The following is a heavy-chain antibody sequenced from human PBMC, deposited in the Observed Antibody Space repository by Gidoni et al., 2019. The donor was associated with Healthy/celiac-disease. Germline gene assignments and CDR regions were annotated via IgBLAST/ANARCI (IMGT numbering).Heavy chain of an antibody. CDR2: IYYSGST. CDR3: ARLGYIVLKGGMDV. V-gene: IGHV4-61*01. CDR1: GGSVSSGSYY. D-gene: IGHD2-8*01. J-gene: IGHJ6*02. Sequence: QVQLQESGPGLVKPSETLSLTCTVSGGSVSSGSYYWSWIRQPPGKGLEWIGYIYYSGSTNYNPSLKSRVTISVDTSKNQFSLKLSSVTAADTAVYYCARLGYIVLKGGMDVWGQGTTVTVSS.